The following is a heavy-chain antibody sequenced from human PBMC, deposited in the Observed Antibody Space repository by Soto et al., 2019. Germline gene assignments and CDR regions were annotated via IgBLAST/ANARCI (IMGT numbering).Heavy chain of an antibody. J-gene: IGHJ4*02. CDR3: ARGSTYYYGSGSYSRQDYFDY. Sequence: PSETLSLTCTVSGGSVSSGSYYWSWIRQPPGKGLEWIGYIYYSGSTNYNPSLKSRVTISVDTSKNQFSLKLSSVTAADTAVYYCARGSTYYYGSGSYSRQDYFDYWGQGTLVTVS. V-gene: IGHV4-61*01. D-gene: IGHD3-10*01. CDR1: GGSVSSGSYY. CDR2: IYYSGST.